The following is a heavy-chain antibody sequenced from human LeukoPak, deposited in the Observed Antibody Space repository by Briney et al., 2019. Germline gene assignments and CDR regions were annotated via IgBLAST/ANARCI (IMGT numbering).Heavy chain of an antibody. J-gene: IGHJ4*02. V-gene: IGHV3-49*04. CDR2: IRSKVYGGTT. Sequence: GGSLRLSCTASGFTFGDYAMSWVRQAPGKGLEWVGFIRSKVYGGTTQYAASVKGRSTISRDDSKSIAYLQMNSLKTEDTAVYYCTRDPIQYYYDSSGYSYFDYWGQGTLVTVSS. CDR3: TRDPIQYYYDSSGYSYFDY. D-gene: IGHD3-22*01. CDR1: GFTFGDYA.